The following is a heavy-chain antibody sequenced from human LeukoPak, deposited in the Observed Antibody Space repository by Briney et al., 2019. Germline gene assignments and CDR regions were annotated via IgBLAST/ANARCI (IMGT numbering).Heavy chain of an antibody. J-gene: IGHJ4*02. CDR1: GYTFTGYY. V-gene: IGHV1-2*02. CDR2: INPNSGGT. D-gene: IGHD5-18*01. Sequence: ASVTVSCKASGYTFTGYYMHWVRQAPGQGREWMGWINPNSGGTNYAQKFQGRGTMTRDTSISTAYMELSRLRSDDTAVYYCARDHKKDTAMVSGYWGQGTLVTVSS. CDR3: ARDHKKDTAMVSGY.